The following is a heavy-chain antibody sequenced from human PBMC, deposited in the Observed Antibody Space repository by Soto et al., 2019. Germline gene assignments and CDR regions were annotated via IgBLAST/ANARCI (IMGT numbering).Heavy chain of an antibody. J-gene: IGHJ5*02. V-gene: IGHV1-69*06. CDR1: GGTFSSYA. CDR2: IIPIFGTA. D-gene: IGHD6-13*01. Sequence: QVQLVQSGAEVKKPGSSVKVSCKASGGTFSSYAISWVRQAPGQGLEWMGGIIPIFGTANYAQKFQGRVTITADKSTSTAYMELSSLRSEDTAVYYCARGGAASDPSQMDNLFDPWGQGTLVTVSS. CDR3: ARGGAASDPSQMDNLFDP.